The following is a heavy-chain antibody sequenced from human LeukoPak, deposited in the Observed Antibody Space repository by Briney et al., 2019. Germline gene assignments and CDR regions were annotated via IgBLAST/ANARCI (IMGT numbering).Heavy chain of an antibody. CDR2: INPNSGGT. CDR1: GYTFTGYY. V-gene: IGHV1-2*02. D-gene: IGHD3-3*01. J-gene: IGHJ4*02. Sequence: GASVKVSCKASGYTFTGYYMHWVRQAPGQGLEWMGWINPNSGGTNYAQKLQGRVTMTTDTSTSTAYMELRSLRSDDTAVYYCAIQGEEWSPFDYWGQGTLVTVSS. CDR3: AIQGEEWSPFDY.